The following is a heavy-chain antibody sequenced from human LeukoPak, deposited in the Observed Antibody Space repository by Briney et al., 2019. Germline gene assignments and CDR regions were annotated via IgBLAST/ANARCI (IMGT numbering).Heavy chain of an antibody. CDR3: ARRGFYSSSWYRYYYGMDV. Sequence: GGSLRLSCAASGFTFSDYYMSWIRQAPGKGLEWVSYISSGSTIYYADSVKGRFTISRDNAKNSLYLQMNSLRAEDTAVYYCARRGFYSSSWYRYYYGMDVWGQGTTVTVSS. D-gene: IGHD6-13*01. CDR2: ISSGSTI. CDR1: GFTFSDYY. J-gene: IGHJ6*02. V-gene: IGHV3-11*01.